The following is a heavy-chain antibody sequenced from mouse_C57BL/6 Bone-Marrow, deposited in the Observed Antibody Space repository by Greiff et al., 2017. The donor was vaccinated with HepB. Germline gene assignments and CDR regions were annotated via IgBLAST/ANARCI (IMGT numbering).Heavy chain of an antibody. CDR2: IYPRSGNT. D-gene: IGHD1-1*01. Sequence: QVQLQQSGAELARPGASVKLSCTASGYTFTSYGISWVKQRSGQGLVLIGEIYPRSGNTYYNAKLKGKATLTADKSSSPAYMEFRSLTSEDAAVYFCGRPKLSSTVVDCWGQGTTLTVSS. V-gene: IGHV1-81*01. CDR3: GRPKLSSTVVDC. J-gene: IGHJ2*01. CDR1: GYTFTSYG.